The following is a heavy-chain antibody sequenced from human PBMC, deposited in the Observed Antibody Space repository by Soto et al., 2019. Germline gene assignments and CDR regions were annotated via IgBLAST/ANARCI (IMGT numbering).Heavy chain of an antibody. CDR3: ARAAKHYDFWSGYYYYFDY. V-gene: IGHV1-69*13. J-gene: IGHJ4*02. Sequence: GASVKVSCKASGGTFSSYAISWVRQAPGQGLEWMGGIIPIFGTANYAQKFQGRVTITADESTSTAYMELSSLRSEDTAVYYCARAAKHYDFWSGYYYYFDYWGQGTLVTVSS. D-gene: IGHD3-3*01. CDR2: IIPIFGTA. CDR1: GGTFSSYA.